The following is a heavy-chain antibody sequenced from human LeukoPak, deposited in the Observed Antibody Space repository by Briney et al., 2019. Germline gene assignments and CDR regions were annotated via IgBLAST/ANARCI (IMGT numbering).Heavy chain of an antibody. J-gene: IGHJ3*02. CDR2: IKQDGSEK. Sequence: GGSLRLSCAASGFTFSSYWMSWVRQAPGKGLEWVANIKQDGSEKYYVDSVKGRFTISRDNAKNSLYLQMNSLRAEDTAVYYCALEGGSYSDGAFDIWGQGTMVTVSS. D-gene: IGHD1-26*01. V-gene: IGHV3-7*01. CDR1: GFTFSSYW. CDR3: ALEGGSYSDGAFDI.